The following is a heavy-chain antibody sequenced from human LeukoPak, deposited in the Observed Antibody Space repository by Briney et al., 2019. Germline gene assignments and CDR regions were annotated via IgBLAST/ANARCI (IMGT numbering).Heavy chain of an antibody. Sequence: SETLSLTCTVSGGSISSYYWSWIRQPPGKGLEWIGYIYYSGSTNYNPSLKSRVTISVDTSKNQFSLKLSSVTAADTAVYYCARSEYCSGGSCYRFDPWGQGTLVTVSS. CDR1: GGSISSYY. V-gene: IGHV4-59*01. J-gene: IGHJ5*02. CDR2: IYYSGST. CDR3: ARSEYCSGGSCYRFDP. D-gene: IGHD2-15*01.